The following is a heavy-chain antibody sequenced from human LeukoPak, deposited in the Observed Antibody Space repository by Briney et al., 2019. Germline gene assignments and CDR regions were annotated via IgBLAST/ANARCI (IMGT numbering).Heavy chain of an antibody. CDR2: ISGSGGST. Sequence: SGGSLRLSCAASGFTFSSYGMSWVRQAPGKGLEWVSAISGSGGSTYYADSVKGRFTISRDNSKNTLYLQMNSLRAEDTAVYYCARARQAQYYFDYWGQGTLVTVSS. CDR1: GFTFSSYG. CDR3: ARARQAQYYFDY. V-gene: IGHV3-23*01. J-gene: IGHJ4*02. D-gene: IGHD2/OR15-2a*01.